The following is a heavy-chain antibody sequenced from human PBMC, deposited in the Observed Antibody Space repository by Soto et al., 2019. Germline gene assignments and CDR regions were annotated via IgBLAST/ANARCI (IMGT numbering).Heavy chain of an antibody. CDR1: GFTFSSYS. CDR3: ARGDLPGLY. Sequence: PGGSLRLSCEASGFTFSSYSMNLVRQAPGKGLECVSSISSSSSYIYYADSVKGRFTISRDNAKNSLYLKMNSLRAEDTAVYYCARGDLPGLYWGQGTLVTVYS. CDR2: ISSSSSYI. J-gene: IGHJ4*02. V-gene: IGHV3-21*01.